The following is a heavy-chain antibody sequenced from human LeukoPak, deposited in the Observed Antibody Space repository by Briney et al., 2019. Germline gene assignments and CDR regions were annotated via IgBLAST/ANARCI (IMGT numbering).Heavy chain of an antibody. CDR1: GGSISDYY. CDR2: IYYSGSN. D-gene: IGHD3-10*01. V-gene: IGHV4-59*01. CDR3: ARGHDRNFFGSKPFDP. J-gene: IGHJ5*02. Sequence: SETLSLTCTVSGGSISDYYWTWIRQPPGRGLEWIGYIYYSGSNKYNPSLKRRVTISVDTTKNQFSLNQSSVPAADTAVYYCARGHDRNFFGSKPFDPWGQGTLVTVSS.